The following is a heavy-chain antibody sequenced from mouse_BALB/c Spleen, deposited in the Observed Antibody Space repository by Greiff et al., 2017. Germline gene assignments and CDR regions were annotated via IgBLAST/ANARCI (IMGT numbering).Heavy chain of an antibody. CDR1: GYTFTSYW. D-gene: IGHD2-12*01. J-gene: IGHJ4*01. CDR3: ASVGIRPYYYAMDY. Sequence: VQLMESGAELAKPGASVKMSCKASGYTFTSYWMHWVKQRPGQGLEWIGYINPSTGYTEYNQKFKDKATLTADKSSSTAYMQLSSLTSEDSAVYYCASVGIRPYYYAMDYWGQGTSVTVSS. V-gene: IGHV1-7*01. CDR2: INPSTGYT.